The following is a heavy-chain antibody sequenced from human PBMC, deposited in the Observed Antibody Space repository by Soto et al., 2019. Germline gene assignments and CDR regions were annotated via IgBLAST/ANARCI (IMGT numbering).Heavy chain of an antibody. V-gene: IGHV4-59*01. J-gene: IGHJ5*02. Sequence: QVQLQESGPGLVKPSETLSLTCTVSGGSISSYYWSWIRQPPGKGLEWIGYIYYSGSTNYNPSLKSRVTISVDTSKNQFSLELSSVTAADTAVYYCARGGFWSGYSGGWFDPWGQGTLVTVSS. CDR2: IYYSGST. D-gene: IGHD3-3*01. CDR1: GGSISSYY. CDR3: ARGGFWSGYSGGWFDP.